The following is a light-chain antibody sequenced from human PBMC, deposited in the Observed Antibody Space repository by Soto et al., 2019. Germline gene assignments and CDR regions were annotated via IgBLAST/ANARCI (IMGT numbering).Light chain of an antibody. CDR2: DVS. J-gene: IGLJ2*01. Sequence: QSVLTQPASVSGSPGQSITISCTGTSSDVGGYNYVSWYQQHPGKAPKLMIYDVSNRPSGVSNRFSGSKSGNTASLTISGLQAEDEADYYCSSYTSSSTLGVXGGGTKLTVL. V-gene: IGLV2-14*01. CDR1: SSDVGGYNY. CDR3: SSYTSSSTLGV.